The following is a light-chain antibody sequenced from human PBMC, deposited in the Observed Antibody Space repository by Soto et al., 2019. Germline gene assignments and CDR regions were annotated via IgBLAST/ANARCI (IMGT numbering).Light chain of an antibody. CDR2: DAL. CDR1: QDISDY. CDR3: QQYGNLPLT. V-gene: IGKV1-33*01. J-gene: IGKJ4*01. Sequence: DIQMTQSPSSLSASIGDRVAITCQASQDISDYLNWYQQKPGKAPKLLIYDALNLETGVPSRFRGSGSGTDFTFTISSLQPEDIATYDCQQYGNLPLTFGGGTKVEI.